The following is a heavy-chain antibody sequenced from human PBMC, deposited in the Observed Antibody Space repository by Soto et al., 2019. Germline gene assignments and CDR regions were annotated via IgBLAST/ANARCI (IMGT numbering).Heavy chain of an antibody. Sequence: XGTLSLTCTVSGGSISSYYWSWIRQPAGKGLEWIGYIYYSGSTNYNPSLKSRVTISVDTSKNQFSLKLSSVTAADTAVYYCARVGDYYDSSGYYYNWFDPWGQGTLVTVSS. CDR3: ARVGDYYDSSGYYYNWFDP. D-gene: IGHD3-22*01. CDR2: IYYSGST. CDR1: GGSISSYY. V-gene: IGHV4-59*01. J-gene: IGHJ5*02.